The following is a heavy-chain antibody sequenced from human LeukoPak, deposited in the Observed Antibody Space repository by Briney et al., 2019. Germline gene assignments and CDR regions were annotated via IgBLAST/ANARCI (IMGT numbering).Heavy chain of an antibody. CDR3: ARGGYLYGDYPHY. CDR2: INHSGST. J-gene: IGHJ4*02. D-gene: IGHD4-17*01. CDR1: GGSFSGYY. Sequence: SETLSLTCALSGGSFSGYYWSWIRQPPGKGLEWIGEINHSGSTNYNPSLKRPVTISVYTSKNQFSLKLSSVAAADTAMYYCARGGYLYGDYPHYWGQGTLVTVSS. V-gene: IGHV4-34*01.